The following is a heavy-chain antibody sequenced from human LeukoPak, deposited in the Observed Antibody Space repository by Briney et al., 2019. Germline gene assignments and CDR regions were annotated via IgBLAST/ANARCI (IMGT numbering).Heavy chain of an antibody. J-gene: IGHJ4*02. D-gene: IGHD6-13*01. V-gene: IGHV1-69*11. CDR2: IIPVLGTT. CDR1: GDTFTSYG. Sequence: ASVKVSRKASGDTFTSYGISWVRQAPGQGLEWLARIIPVLGTTNYARKFRGRVTVSTDDSTSTAFLELSSLTPEDTAVYYCAREGEGIAAAGTLLVYFDYWGQGTLVTVSS. CDR3: AREGEGIAAAGTLLVYFDY.